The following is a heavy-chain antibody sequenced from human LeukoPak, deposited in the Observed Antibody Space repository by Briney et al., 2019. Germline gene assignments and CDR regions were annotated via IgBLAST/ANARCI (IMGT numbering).Heavy chain of an antibody. J-gene: IGHJ6*03. D-gene: IGHD5-24*01. CDR2: ISSSGSTI. V-gene: IGHV3-48*03. Sequence: GGSLRLSCAASGFTFSSYEMNWVRQAPGKGLEWVSYISSSGSTIYYADSVKGRFTISRDNAKNSLYLQMNSLRAEDTAVYYCARGGDGYNLYYYYMDVWGKGTTVTISS. CDR1: GFTFSSYE. CDR3: ARGGDGYNLYYYYMDV.